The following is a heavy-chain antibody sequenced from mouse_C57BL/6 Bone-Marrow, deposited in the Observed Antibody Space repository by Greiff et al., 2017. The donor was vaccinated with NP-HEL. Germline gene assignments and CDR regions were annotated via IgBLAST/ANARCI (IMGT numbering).Heavy chain of an antibody. D-gene: IGHD1-1*01. CDR1: GYTFTDYY. Sequence: VQLKESGPVLVKPGASVKMSCKASGYTFTDYYMNWVKQSHGKSLEWIGVINPYNGGTSYNQKFKGKATLTVDKSSSTAYMELNSLTSEDSAVYYCARHYYGSSFAYWGQGTLVTVSA. CDR3: ARHYYGSSFAY. V-gene: IGHV1-19*01. J-gene: IGHJ3*01. CDR2: INPYNGGT.